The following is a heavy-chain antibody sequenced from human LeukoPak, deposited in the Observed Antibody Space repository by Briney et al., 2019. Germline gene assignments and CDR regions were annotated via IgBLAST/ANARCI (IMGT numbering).Heavy chain of an antibody. CDR2: INSDGINT. CDR1: GFTFSNYW. D-gene: IGHD5-18*01. Sequence: GGSLRLSCAASGFTFSNYWMHWVRQAPGKGLVWVSRINSDGINTSYADSVKGRFTISRDNAKNTLNLQMNSPRAEDTAVYYCARVRGYSYASDAFDIWGQGTMVTVSS. CDR3: ARVRGYSYASDAFDI. J-gene: IGHJ3*02. V-gene: IGHV3-74*01.